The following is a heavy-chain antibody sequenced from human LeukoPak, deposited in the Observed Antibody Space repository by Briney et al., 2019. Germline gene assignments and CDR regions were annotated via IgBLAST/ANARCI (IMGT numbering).Heavy chain of an antibody. CDR2: IYYSGST. J-gene: IGHJ4*02. CDR3: ARSTYYYDSSGYYGGYYFDY. V-gene: IGHV4-59*01. CDR1: GGSISSYY. D-gene: IGHD3-22*01. Sequence: RTSETLSLTCTVSGGSISSYYWSWIRQPPGKGLEWIGYIYYSGSTNYNPSLKSRVTISVDTSKNQFSLKLSSVTAADTAVYYCARSTYYYDSSGYYGGYYFDYWGQGTLVTVSS.